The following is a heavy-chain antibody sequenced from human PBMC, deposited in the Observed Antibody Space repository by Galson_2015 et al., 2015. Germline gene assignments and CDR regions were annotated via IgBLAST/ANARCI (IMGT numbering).Heavy chain of an antibody. CDR2: IYYSGST. CDR1: GGSISSYY. D-gene: IGHD6-19*01. J-gene: IGHJ3*02. Sequence: SETLSLTCTVSGGSISSYYWSWIRQPPGKGLESIGYIYYSGSTNYNPSLKSRVTISIDTSKNQFSLKLRSVTAADTAVYYCARDKEGAVAGTSGIWGQGTMVTVSS. V-gene: IGHV4-59*01. CDR3: ARDKEGAVAGTSGI.